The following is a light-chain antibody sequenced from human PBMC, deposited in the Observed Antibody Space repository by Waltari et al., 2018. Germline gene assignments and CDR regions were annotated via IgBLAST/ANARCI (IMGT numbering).Light chain of an antibody. Sequence: QSALTQPASVSGSPGQSLTISCTGTSSDVGGYTYVSWYQQHPGQAPTLMIYDVTTPPSGLSNLFSGSKSVNTSSLTISGRHAEDEADYYCSSYSCSSTWVFGGGTKLTVL. CDR3: SSYSCSSTWV. CDR1: SSDVGGYTY. J-gene: IGLJ3*02. V-gene: IGLV2-14*03. CDR2: DVT.